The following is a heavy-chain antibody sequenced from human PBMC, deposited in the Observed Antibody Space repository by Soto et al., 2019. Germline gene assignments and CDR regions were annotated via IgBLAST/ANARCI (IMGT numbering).Heavy chain of an antibody. CDR3: ARGSDTAMVDYYYYGMDV. CDR2: INHSGST. CDR1: GGSFSGYY. V-gene: IGHV4-34*01. D-gene: IGHD5-18*01. Sequence: PSETLSLTCAVYGGSFSGYYWSWIRQPPGKGLEWIGEINHSGSTNYNPSLKSRVTISVDTSKNQFSLKLSSVTAADTAVYYCARGSDTAMVDYYYYGMDVWGQGTTVTVSS. J-gene: IGHJ6*02.